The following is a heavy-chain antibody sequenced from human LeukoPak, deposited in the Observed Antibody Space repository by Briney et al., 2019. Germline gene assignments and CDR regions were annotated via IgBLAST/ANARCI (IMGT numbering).Heavy chain of an antibody. V-gene: IGHV3-30*03. Sequence: GGSLRLSCAASGFTFSSYGMHWVRQAPGKGLEWVAVISYDGSNKYYPDSVKGRFTISRDNSKNTVYLQMNSLRVEDTAVYYCARSGYCSSTNCYTDWFDPWGQGTLVTVSS. CDR3: ARSGYCSSTNCYTDWFDP. CDR1: GFTFSSYG. D-gene: IGHD2-2*02. CDR2: ISYDGSNK. J-gene: IGHJ5*02.